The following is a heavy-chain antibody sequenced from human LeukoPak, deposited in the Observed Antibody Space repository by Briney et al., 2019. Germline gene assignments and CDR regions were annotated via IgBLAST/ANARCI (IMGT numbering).Heavy chain of an antibody. D-gene: IGHD6-13*01. CDR3: ARDRQGDSSLDF. Sequence: SETLSLTCTVSGGSISRDYWSWIRQPPGKGLEWVGYIYYTGYTNYNPSLKSRVTISVDTSKNQFSLKLSSVTAADTAVYYCARDRQGDSSLDFWGQGTLVTVSS. CDR1: GGSISRDY. CDR2: IYYTGYT. V-gene: IGHV4-59*01. J-gene: IGHJ4*02.